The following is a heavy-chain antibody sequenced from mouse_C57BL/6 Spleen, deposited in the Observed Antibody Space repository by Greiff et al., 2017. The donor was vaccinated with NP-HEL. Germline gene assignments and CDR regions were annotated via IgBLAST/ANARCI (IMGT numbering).Heavy chain of an antibody. D-gene: IGHD1-1*01. J-gene: IGHJ4*01. CDR3: ARRATVPLYAMDY. Sequence: VQLQQPGAELVKPGASVKLSCKASGYTFTSYWMQWVKQRPGQGLEWIGEIDPSDSYTNYNQKFKGKATLTVDTSSSTAYMQLSSLTSEDSAVYYCARRATVPLYAMDYWGQGTSVTVSS. CDR2: IDPSDSYT. V-gene: IGHV1-50*01. CDR1: GYTFTSYW.